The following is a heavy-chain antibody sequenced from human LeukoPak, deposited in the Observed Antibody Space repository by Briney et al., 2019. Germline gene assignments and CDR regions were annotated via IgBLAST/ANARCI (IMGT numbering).Heavy chain of an antibody. CDR2: ISYTGST. V-gene: IGHV4-61*01. CDR3: ARLYCSRTSCYYGS. Sequence: SETLSLTCTVSGGSVSSGSYYWSWIRQPPGKRLEWIGYISYTGSTNYTPSLKSRVTISVDTSKNQFSLKLSSVTAADTAVYYCARLYCSRTSCYYGSWGQGTLVTVSS. D-gene: IGHD2-2*01. CDR1: GGSVSSGSYY. J-gene: IGHJ5*02.